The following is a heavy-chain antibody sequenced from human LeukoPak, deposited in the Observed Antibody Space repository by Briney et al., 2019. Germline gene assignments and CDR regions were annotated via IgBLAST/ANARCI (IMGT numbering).Heavy chain of an antibody. CDR2: INPNSGGT. Sequence: ASVKVSCTASGYTFTGYYMHWVRQAPGQGLEWMGWINPNSGGTNYAQKFQGRVTMTRDTSISTAYMELSRLRSDDTAVYYCSIDRPDIVQIEDYCMDVWGQGTTGTVSS. D-gene: IGHD2-8*01. V-gene: IGHV1-2*02. J-gene: IGHJ6*02. CDR1: GYTFTGYY. CDR3: SIDRPDIVQIEDYCMDV.